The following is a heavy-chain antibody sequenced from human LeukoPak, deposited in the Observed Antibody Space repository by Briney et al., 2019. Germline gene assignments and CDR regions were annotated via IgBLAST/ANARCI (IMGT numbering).Heavy chain of an antibody. CDR2: IYYRGST. J-gene: IGHJ3*02. CDR1: GGSISSSSYY. D-gene: IGHD5-12*01. CDR3: ARDRYSGYDGFGAFDI. Sequence: SETLSLTCTVSGGSISSSSYYWGGLRQPRGKGLEGIGFIYYRGSTNYNPSLESRVTISVDTSKNRFPLKLSSVTAADTAVYYCARDRYSGYDGFGAFDIWGQGTMVTVSS. V-gene: IGHV4-61*01.